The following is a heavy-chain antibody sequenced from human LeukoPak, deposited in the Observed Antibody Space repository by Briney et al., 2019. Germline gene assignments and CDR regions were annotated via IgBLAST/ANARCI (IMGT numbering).Heavy chain of an antibody. CDR3: ARGPIPATAIPEN. CDR2: VNNDGIDA. V-gene: IGHV3-74*01. D-gene: IGHD2-2*02. Sequence: GGSLRLSCAASGFTFNTFWMHWVRQAPGEGLVWVSRVNNDGIDATYADSVKGRFTISRDNAKNTVYLQMNSLRAEDTAVYYCARGPIPATAIPENWGQGTLVTVSS. J-gene: IGHJ4*02. CDR1: GFTFNTFW.